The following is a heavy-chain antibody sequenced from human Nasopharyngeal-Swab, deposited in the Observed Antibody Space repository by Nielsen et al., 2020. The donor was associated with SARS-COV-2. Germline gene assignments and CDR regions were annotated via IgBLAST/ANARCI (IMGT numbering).Heavy chain of an antibody. CDR2: INPSGGST. D-gene: IGHD6-19*01. V-gene: IGHV1-46*01. Sequence: ASVKVSRKASGYTFTSYYMHWVRQAPGQGLEWMGIINPSGGSTSYAQKFQGRVTMTRDTSTSTVYMELSSLRSEDTAVYYCAREEAVAGRIDYWGQGTLVTVSS. J-gene: IGHJ4*02. CDR1: GYTFTSYY. CDR3: AREEAVAGRIDY.